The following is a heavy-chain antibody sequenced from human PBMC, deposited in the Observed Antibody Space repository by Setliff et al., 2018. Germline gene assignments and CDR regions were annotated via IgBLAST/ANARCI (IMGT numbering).Heavy chain of an antibody. J-gene: IGHJ5*02. CDR3: ARDPVKQLVNWFDP. V-gene: IGHV4-39*07. CDR1: GGSMSSSGYY. CDR2: IYYSGST. Sequence: SETLSLTCTVFGGSMSSSGYYWAWIRQSPGKGLEWIGSIYYSGSTYYNPSLKRRATISLDTSKNQFSLKLNSVTAADTAVYYCARDPVKQLVNWFDPWGQGTLVTVPQ. D-gene: IGHD3-10*01.